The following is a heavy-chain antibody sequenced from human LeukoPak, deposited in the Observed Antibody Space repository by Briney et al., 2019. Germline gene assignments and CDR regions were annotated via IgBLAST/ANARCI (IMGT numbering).Heavy chain of an antibody. J-gene: IGHJ4*02. Sequence: HPGGSLRLSCAASGFTFSSSAMNWVRQAPGKGLEWVSHIGADGATTYYADSVKGRFTISRDNSKNTLYLQIDSLSADDTAVYHCAKYFGSGSYDFWGQGTLVTVPS. D-gene: IGHD3-10*01. V-gene: IGHV3-23*01. CDR3: AKYFGSGSYDF. CDR1: GFTFSSSA. CDR2: IGADGATT.